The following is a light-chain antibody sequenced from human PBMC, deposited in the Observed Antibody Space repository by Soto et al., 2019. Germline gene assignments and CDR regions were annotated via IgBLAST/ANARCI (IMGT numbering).Light chain of an antibody. J-gene: IGKJ1*01. CDR3: QQYNNWPPDRT. Sequence: EIVMTQSPATLSVSPGERATLSCRASQSVGSNLALYQQKPGQAPRLLIYGASTRATGIPARFSGSGSGTDFTLSISSLQSEDFAIYFCQQYNNWPPDRTFGQGTKVEIK. CDR1: QSVGSN. CDR2: GAS. V-gene: IGKV3-15*01.